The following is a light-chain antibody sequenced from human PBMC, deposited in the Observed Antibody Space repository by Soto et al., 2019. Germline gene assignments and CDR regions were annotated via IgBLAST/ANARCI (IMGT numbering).Light chain of an antibody. CDR3: QQRHSWVT. Sequence: EIVLTQSPGTLSLSPGERATLSCRASQSVTSNYLAWYQQKPGQAPGLLIYDTSTRATGIPARFSGSGSGTDFTLTISMLEPEDFAIYYCQQRHSWVTFGQGTRLEIK. J-gene: IGKJ5*01. CDR2: DTS. CDR1: QSVTSNY. V-gene: IGKV3-11*01.